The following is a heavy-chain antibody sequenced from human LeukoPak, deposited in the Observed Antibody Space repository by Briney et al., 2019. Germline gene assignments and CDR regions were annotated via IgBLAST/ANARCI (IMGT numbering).Heavy chain of an antibody. CDR3: AKDLGRYYGSGIVNDAFDI. J-gene: IGHJ3*02. Sequence: GRSLRLSCAASGFTFSSYAMHWVRQAPGKGLEWVAVISYDGSNKYYADSVKGRFTISRDNSKNTLYLQMNSLRAEDTAVYYCAKDLGRYYGSGIVNDAFDIWGQGTMVTVSS. D-gene: IGHD3-10*01. CDR2: ISYDGSNK. V-gene: IGHV3-30*04. CDR1: GFTFSSYA.